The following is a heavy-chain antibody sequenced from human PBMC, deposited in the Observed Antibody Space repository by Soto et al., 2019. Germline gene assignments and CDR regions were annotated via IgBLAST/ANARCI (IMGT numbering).Heavy chain of an antibody. V-gene: IGHV3-30*03. CDR1: GFPFTSYG. CDR2: ISYDGSDK. D-gene: IGHD3-10*01. J-gene: IGHJ4*02. Sequence: QVQLVESGXXVXXXXXXXXLSCAASGFPFTSYGMHWVREGPDKGLEWVAIISYDGSDKYYADSVKGRFTISRDNSKNTLYLQMNSLRPEDTALYYCVGGQYYFDYRGQGTLVIVSS. CDR3: VGGQYYFDY.